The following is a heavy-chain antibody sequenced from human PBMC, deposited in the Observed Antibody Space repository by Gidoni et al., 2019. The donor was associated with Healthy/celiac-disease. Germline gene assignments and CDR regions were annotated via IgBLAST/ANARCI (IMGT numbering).Heavy chain of an antibody. CDR1: GFTFSDHY. CDR3: ARALQYGSGSYYALDAFDI. CDR2: TRNKANSYTT. J-gene: IGHJ3*02. D-gene: IGHD3-10*01. Sequence: EVQLVESGGGLVQPGGSLRLSCAASGFTFSDHYMAWVRQAPGKGLEWVGRTRNKANSYTTEYAASVKGRFTISRDDSKNSLYLQMNSLKTEDTAVYYCARALQYGSGSYYALDAFDIWGQGTMVTVSS. V-gene: IGHV3-72*01.